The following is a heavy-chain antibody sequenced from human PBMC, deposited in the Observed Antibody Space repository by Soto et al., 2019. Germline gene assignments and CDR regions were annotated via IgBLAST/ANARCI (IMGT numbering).Heavy chain of an antibody. Sequence: GGSLRLSCAASGFTFSSYAMSWVRPAPGTGLEWVSALSGSGGSTYYAVFVKGRFTISRDNSKNTLYLQRNSLRAEDTAVYYCAKLGSGWYNYFDYWGQGTLVTVSS. D-gene: IGHD6-19*01. J-gene: IGHJ4*02. CDR3: AKLGSGWYNYFDY. CDR2: LSGSGGST. CDR1: GFTFSSYA. V-gene: IGHV3-23*01.